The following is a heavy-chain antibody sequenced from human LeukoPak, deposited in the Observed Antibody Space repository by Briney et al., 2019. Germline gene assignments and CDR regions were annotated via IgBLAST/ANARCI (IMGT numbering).Heavy chain of an antibody. D-gene: IGHD3-9*01. V-gene: IGHV1-24*01. CDR2: FDPEDGET. Sequence: ASVKVSCRVSGYTLTELSMHWVRQAPGKGLEWMGGFDPEDGETIYAQKFQGRVTMTEDTSTDTAYMELSSLRSEDTAVYYCATVGGEYFDWLLSRWGQGTLVTVSS. J-gene: IGHJ4*02. CDR1: GYTLTELS. CDR3: ATVGGEYFDWLLSR.